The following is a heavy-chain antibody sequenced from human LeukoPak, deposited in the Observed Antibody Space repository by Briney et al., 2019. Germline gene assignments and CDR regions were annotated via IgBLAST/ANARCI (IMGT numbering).Heavy chain of an antibody. D-gene: IGHD2-2*02. CDR3: TTSDCSSTSCYTGDAFDI. CDR1: GFTFSNAW. CDR2: IKSKTDGGTT. V-gene: IGHV3-15*01. Sequence: GGSLRLSCAASGFTFSNAWMSWVRQAPGKGLEWVGRIKSKTDGGTTDYAAPVKGRFTISRDDSKNTLYLQMNSLKTEDTAVYYCTTSDCSSTSCYTGDAFDIWGQGTMVTVSS. J-gene: IGHJ3*02.